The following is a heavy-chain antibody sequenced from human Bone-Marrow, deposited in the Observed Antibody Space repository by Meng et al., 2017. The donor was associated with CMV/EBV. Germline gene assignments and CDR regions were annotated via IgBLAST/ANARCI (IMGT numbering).Heavy chain of an antibody. D-gene: IGHD3-22*01. J-gene: IGHJ6*02. CDR2: TYYRSKWYN. V-gene: IGHV6-1*01. Sequence: SQTLSLTCAFSGDSVPSNSAAWNWIRQSPSRGLEWLRRTYYRSKWYNDYAVSVKSRITINPDTSKNQFSLQLNSVTPEDMAVYYCARDRDYYDSSGYYYYGMDVWGQGTTVTVSS. CDR3: ARDRDYYDSSGYYYYGMDV. CDR1: GDSVPSNSAA.